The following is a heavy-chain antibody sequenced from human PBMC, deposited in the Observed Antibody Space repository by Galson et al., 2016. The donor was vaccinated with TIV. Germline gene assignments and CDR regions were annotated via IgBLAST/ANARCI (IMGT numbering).Heavy chain of an antibody. CDR2: ISAYNGET. CDR1: SYTFSNFG. D-gene: IGHD3-22*01. Sequence: SVKVSCKASSYTFSNFGINWVRQAPGQGLEWMGWISAYNGETDYARRVQDRVAMTIDTSASTAYMELRSLRSDDTAVYFCARDRATLTFILVAEYYYGLDIWGQGTTVTVSS. J-gene: IGHJ6*02. V-gene: IGHV1-18*01. CDR3: ARDRATLTFILVAEYYYGLDI.